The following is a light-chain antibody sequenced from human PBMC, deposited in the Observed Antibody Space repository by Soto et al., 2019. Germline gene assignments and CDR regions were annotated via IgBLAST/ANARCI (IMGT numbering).Light chain of an antibody. V-gene: IGKV1-27*01. Sequence: DRRMTHSPSSLSASVGERVSIACLASQGISNYLAWYQQKPGKVPKLLIYAASTLQSGVPSRFSGSGSGTDFTLTISSLQPDDFATYYCQHYNSYSEAFGQGTKVDIK. CDR1: QGISNY. CDR3: QHYNSYSEA. CDR2: AAS. J-gene: IGKJ1*01.